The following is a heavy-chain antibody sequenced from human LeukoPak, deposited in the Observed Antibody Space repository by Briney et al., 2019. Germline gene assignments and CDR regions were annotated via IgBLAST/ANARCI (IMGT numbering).Heavy chain of an antibody. CDR3: VKDRSIAAPNNDFFDS. J-gene: IGHJ4*02. D-gene: IGHD6-6*01. Sequence: PGGSLRLSCAASGYTVSSNYMSWVRQAPGKGLEWVSVIYSGGITFYADSVKGRFTISRDNSKNTLYLQMSSLRADDTAVYYCVKDRSIAAPNNDFFDSWGQGALVTVSS. V-gene: IGHV3-53*05. CDR2: IYSGGIT. CDR1: GYTVSSNY.